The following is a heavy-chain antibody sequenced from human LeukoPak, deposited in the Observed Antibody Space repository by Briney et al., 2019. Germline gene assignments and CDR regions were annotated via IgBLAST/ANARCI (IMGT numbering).Heavy chain of an antibody. V-gene: IGHV3-30*04. D-gene: IGHD6-6*01. CDR2: ISMDEDAK. Sequence: GGSLRLSCAASRFTFRSYTIHWVRQAPGKGLEWVSDISMDEDAKHYADSVQGRFTISRDNSKNTLYLQMDSLRVEDTAVYYCEIVLGQLPPHWGEGTLVTVSA. CDR3: EIVLGQLPPH. CDR1: RFTFRSYT. J-gene: IGHJ4*02.